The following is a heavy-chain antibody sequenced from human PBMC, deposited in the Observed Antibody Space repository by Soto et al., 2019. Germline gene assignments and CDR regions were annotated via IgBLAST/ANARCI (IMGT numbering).Heavy chain of an antibody. Sequence: ASVKVSCKASGGTFSSYAISWVRQAPGQGLEWMGGIIPIFGTANYAQKFQGRVTITADESTSTAYMELSILRSEDTAVYYCARGPIYGDSEIDYWGQGTLVTVSS. J-gene: IGHJ4*02. D-gene: IGHD4-17*01. V-gene: IGHV1-69*13. CDR2: IIPIFGTA. CDR3: ARGPIYGDSEIDY. CDR1: GGTFSSYA.